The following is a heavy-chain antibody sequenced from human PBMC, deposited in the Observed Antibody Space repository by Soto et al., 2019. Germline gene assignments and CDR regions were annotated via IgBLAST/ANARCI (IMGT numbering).Heavy chain of an antibody. D-gene: IGHD2-15*01. V-gene: IGHV4-59*12. CDR2: IYYSGST. CDR3: VKDVVFWP. CDR1: GGSISNYY. Sequence: SETLSLTCTVSGGSISNYYWSWIRQPPGKGLEWIGYIYYSGSTNYNPSLKSRVTISVDTSKNQFSLKLSSVTAADTAVYYCVKDVVFWPWGQGTLVTVSS. J-gene: IGHJ4*02.